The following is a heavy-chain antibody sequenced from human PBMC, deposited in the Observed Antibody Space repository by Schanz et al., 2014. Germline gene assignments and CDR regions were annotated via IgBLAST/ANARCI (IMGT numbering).Heavy chain of an antibody. CDR2: VIPILGVT. CDR1: GGTFSSFG. D-gene: IGHD5-12*01. V-gene: IGHV1-69*04. Sequence: VQLEQSGAEVKKPGSSVKVSCKASGGTFSSFGINWMRQAPGQGLEWMGRVIPILGVTHYAQKFQGRVTMTTDTSTSTSYMELTSLRFDDTAVYYCARDFSAYVGNYFDYWGQGTLVTVST. CDR3: ARDFSAYVGNYFDY. J-gene: IGHJ4*02.